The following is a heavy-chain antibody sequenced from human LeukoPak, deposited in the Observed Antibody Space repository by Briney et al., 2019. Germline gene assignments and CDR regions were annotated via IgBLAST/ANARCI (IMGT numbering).Heavy chain of an antibody. D-gene: IGHD4-17*01. V-gene: IGHV3-23*01. CDR2: ITGNHGAT. CDR3: TKDPNGNYVGAFDP. Sequence: PGGSLRLSCAASGFTFSSFAMTWVRQAPGKGLEWVSSITGNHGATYNIDSVKGRFTISRDNSQNTLCLQMNSLRVEDTAVYYCTKDPNGNYVGAFDPWGQGTLVTVSS. J-gene: IGHJ5*02. CDR1: GFTFSSFA.